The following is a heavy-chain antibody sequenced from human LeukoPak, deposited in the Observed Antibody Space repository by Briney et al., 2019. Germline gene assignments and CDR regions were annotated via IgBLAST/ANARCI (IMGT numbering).Heavy chain of an antibody. CDR2: ISGTGRST. CDR3: AKGQTRGNFGYYFDY. Sequence: GGSLTLSCAASGFTFSIYWNHWVRQAPGKGLEWVSTISGTGRSTYYADSVQGRFTISRDRCKNTLYLQMNSLKAEGPAVDFCAKGQTRGNFGYYFDYWGQGTQASVCS. D-gene: IGHD3-10*01. J-gene: IGHJ4*02. V-gene: IGHV3-23*01. CDR1: GFTFSIYW.